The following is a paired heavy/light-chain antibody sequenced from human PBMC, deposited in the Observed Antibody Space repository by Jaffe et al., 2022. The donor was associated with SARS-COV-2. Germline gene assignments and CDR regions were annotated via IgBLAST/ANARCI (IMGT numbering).Heavy chain of an antibody. J-gene: IGHJ4*02. CDR3: ARGVREYTFGDDY. CDR2: ISSRSTTI. V-gene: IGHV3-48*01. D-gene: IGHD5-18*01. CDR1: GFTFSTYS. Sequence: DVQLVESGGGLVQPGGSLRLSCTASGFTFSTYSMNWVRQAPGKGLEWISYISSRSTTIYYADSVKGRFTISRDDAKNSLFLQMNSLRAEDTAVYYCARGVREYTFGDDYWGQGTLVTVSS.
Light chain of an antibody. J-gene: IGKJ1*01. CDR2: AAS. CDR3: QQSYSAPRT. Sequence: DIQMTQSPSSLSASVGDRVTITCRASQSISRYLNWYQQKPGKAPKLLLFAASSLQSGVPSRFSGSGSGTDFTLTISSLQPDDFATYYCQQSYSAPRTFGQGTKVEIK. V-gene: IGKV1-39*01. CDR1: QSISRY.